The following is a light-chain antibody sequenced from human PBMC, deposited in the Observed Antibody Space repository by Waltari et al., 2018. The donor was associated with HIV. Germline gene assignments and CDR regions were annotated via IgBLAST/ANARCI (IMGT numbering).Light chain of an antibody. Sequence: QSALTQPPSASGSPGQSVTISCTGTSSDVGAYNYVSWFQQHPGKAPKLMIYDVTKRPPGVPDRFSGSKSGNTASLTVPGLQAEDEADYYCASHAGSKDVFGGGTRLTVL. V-gene: IGLV2-8*01. CDR3: ASHAGSKDV. CDR2: DVT. J-gene: IGLJ2*01. CDR1: SSDVGAYNY.